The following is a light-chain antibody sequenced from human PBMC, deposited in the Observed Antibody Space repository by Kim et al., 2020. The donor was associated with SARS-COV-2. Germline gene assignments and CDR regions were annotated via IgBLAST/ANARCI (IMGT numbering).Light chain of an antibody. CDR3: QQYNNWPPVT. CDR1: QSVSSN. J-gene: IGKJ1*01. CDR2: GAS. Sequence: EIVMTQSPVTLSVSPGERATLSCRASQSVSSNLAWYQQKPGQAPRLLMYGASTRATGIPARFSGSGSGTEFTLTISSLQSEDFAVYYCQQYNNWPPVTFGQGTKVDIK. V-gene: IGKV3-15*01.